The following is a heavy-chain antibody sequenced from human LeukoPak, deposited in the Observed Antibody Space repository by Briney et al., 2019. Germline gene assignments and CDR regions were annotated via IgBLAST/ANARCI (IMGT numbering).Heavy chain of an antibody. Sequence: SETLSLTCTVSGGSISSGDYYWSWIRQPPGKDLEWIGYIYYSGSTYYNPSLKSRVTISVDTSKNQFSLKLSSVTAADTAVYYCARVGSPTNYYDSSGYYQYFDYWGQGTLVTVSS. J-gene: IGHJ4*02. V-gene: IGHV4-30-4*08. D-gene: IGHD3-22*01. CDR3: ARVGSPTNYYDSSGYYQYFDY. CDR1: GGSISSGDYY. CDR2: IYYSGST.